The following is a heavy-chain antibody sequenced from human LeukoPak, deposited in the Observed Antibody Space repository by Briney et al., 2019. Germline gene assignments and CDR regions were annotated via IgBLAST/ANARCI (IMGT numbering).Heavy chain of an antibody. CDR3: ARGGYQPYYYMDV. D-gene: IGHD2-2*01. CDR2: IYSGGST. CDR1: GFTVSSKY. V-gene: IGHV3-53*01. J-gene: IGHJ6*03. Sequence: GGSLRLSCAASGFTVSSKYMSWVRQAPGKGLEWVSVIYSGGSTYYTDSVKGRFTISRDNSKNIVYLQMDGLRVDDTALYYCARGGYQPYYYMDVWGTGTTVTVSS.